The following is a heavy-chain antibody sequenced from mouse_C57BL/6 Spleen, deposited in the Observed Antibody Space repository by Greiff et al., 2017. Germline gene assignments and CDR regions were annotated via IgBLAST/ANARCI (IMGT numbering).Heavy chain of an antibody. D-gene: IGHD3-2*02. V-gene: IGHV5-12*01. Sequence: DVMLVESGGGLVQPGGSLKLSCAASGFTFSDYYMYWVRQTPEKRLEWVAYISNGGGSTYYPDTVKGRFTISRDNAKNTLYLQMSRLKSEDTAMYYCARTGDSSGYGAYWGQGTLVTVSA. J-gene: IGHJ3*01. CDR2: ISNGGGST. CDR1: GFTFSDYY. CDR3: ARTGDSSGYGAY.